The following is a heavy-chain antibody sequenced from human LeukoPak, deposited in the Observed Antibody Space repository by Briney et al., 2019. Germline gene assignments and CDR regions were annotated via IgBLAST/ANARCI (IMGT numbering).Heavy chain of an antibody. Sequence: GGSLRLSCAVSGFSFSSYAMSWVRQAPGKGLEWVSSISGSGDNTYYVESVKGRFTISRDNSKNTLFLQMNSLRAEDTAVFYCAKRSGYTTGWFFDFWGQGTLVTVSS. D-gene: IGHD6-19*01. J-gene: IGHJ4*02. CDR3: AKRSGYTTGWFFDF. CDR2: ISGSGDNT. V-gene: IGHV3-23*01. CDR1: GFSFSSYA.